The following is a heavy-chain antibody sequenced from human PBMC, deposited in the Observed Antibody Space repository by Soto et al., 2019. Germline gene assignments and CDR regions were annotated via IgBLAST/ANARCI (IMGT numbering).Heavy chain of an antibody. CDR2: ISYDGSNK. CDR3: AKDLDSSGSDY. Sequence: GGSLRLSCAASGFTFSSYGMHWVRQAPGKGLEWVAVISYDGSNKYYADSVKGRFTISRDNSKNTLYLQMNSLRAEDTAVYYCAKDLDSSGSDYWGQGTLVTVSS. V-gene: IGHV3-30*18. D-gene: IGHD3-22*01. CDR1: GFTFSSYG. J-gene: IGHJ4*02.